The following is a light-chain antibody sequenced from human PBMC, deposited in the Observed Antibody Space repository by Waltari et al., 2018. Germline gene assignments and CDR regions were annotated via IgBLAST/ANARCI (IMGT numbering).Light chain of an antibody. CDR3: QQYSSSPLT. V-gene: IGKV3-20*01. J-gene: IGKJ3*01. CDR2: GAS. Sequence: PGERATLSCRASQSVNNYLAWFQQKPGQAPRLLIHGASCRATGIPDRISGSGSGTDFTLTISGLEPQDFAVYYCQQYSSSPLTFGPGTKVDIK. CDR1: QSVNNY.